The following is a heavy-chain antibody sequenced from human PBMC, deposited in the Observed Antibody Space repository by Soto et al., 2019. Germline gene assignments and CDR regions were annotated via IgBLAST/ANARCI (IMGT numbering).Heavy chain of an antibody. CDR3: SRGEPIVLMVYAIGLGGYGMDV. J-gene: IGHJ6*02. CDR2: INPNSGGT. D-gene: IGHD2-8*01. V-gene: IGHV1-2*04. CDR1: GYTFTGYY. Sequence: ASVKVSCKASGYTFTGYYMHWVRQAPGQGLERMGWINPNSGGTNYAQKFQGWVTMTRDTSISTAYMDLSRLRSDDTAVYYCSRGEPIVLMVYAIGLGGYGMDVWGQGTTVTVSS.